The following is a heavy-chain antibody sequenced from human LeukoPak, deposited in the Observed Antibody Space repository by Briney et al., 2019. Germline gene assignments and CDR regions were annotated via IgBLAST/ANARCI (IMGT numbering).Heavy chain of an antibody. Sequence: SVTVSCTASGGTFSSYAISWVRQAPGQGLEWMGRIIPIFGTANYAQKFQGRVTITADKSTSTAYMELSSLRSEDTAVYYCARGVGIAARHLDYWGQGTLVTVSS. J-gene: IGHJ4*02. D-gene: IGHD6-6*01. CDR2: IIPIFGTA. CDR1: GGTFSSYA. V-gene: IGHV1-69*06. CDR3: ARGVGIAARHLDY.